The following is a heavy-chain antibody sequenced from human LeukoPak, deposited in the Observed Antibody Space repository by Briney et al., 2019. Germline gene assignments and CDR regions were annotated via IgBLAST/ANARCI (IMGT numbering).Heavy chain of an antibody. Sequence: GESLKISCRGSGYSFTSSCIGWGRQMPGKGLDGMGSIYPGDSDTRYSPSFKGQVTLSADKSISTAYLQWSSLKAPDTAMYYCAIYSGSSYFAHWGQGTLVTVSS. D-gene: IGHD1-26*01. CDR3: AIYSGSSYFAH. CDR2: IYPGDSDT. CDR1: GYSFTSSC. V-gene: IGHV5-51*01. J-gene: IGHJ4*02.